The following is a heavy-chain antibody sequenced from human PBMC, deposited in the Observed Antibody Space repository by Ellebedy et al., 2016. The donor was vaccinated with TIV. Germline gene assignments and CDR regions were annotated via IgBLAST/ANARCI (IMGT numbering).Heavy chain of an antibody. Sequence: PSETLSLTCAASGFTLSHFAMSWVRQAPGRGLEWVSDISGSAVTTHYADSVKGRFTISRDNSKNTLYLQMNSLRTEDTAIYYCTQNGGGGSGTPDYWGQGTLVTVSS. CDR2: ISGSAVTT. CDR3: TQNGGGGSGTPDY. D-gene: IGHD1-26*01. CDR1: GFTLSHFA. V-gene: IGHV3-23*01. J-gene: IGHJ4*02.